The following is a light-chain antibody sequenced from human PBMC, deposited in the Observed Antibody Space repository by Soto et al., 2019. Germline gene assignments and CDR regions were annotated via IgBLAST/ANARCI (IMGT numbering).Light chain of an antibody. J-gene: IGLJ1*01. CDR1: SGDVGGYKY. CDR3: SSYAGSNNYV. Sequence: QSALTQPASVSGSPGQSITISCTGTSGDVGGYKYVSWYQHHPGKAPKLMIYEVSNRPSGVSDRFSGSKSGNTASLTISGLQAEDEADYYCSSYAGSNNYVFGTGTKLTVL. CDR2: EVS. V-gene: IGLV2-14*01.